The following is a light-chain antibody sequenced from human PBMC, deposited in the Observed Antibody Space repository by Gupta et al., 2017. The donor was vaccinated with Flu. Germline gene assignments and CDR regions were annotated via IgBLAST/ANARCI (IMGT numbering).Light chain of an antibody. CDR2: KVS. J-gene: IGLJ2*01. V-gene: IGLV3-25*02. CDR1: ALPKQY. CDR3: HSAECGGSYVI. Sequence: YDLTPPPPVSVSSGQTASLICSGDALPKQYAYWYQQQQGQAPVLVMPKVSERTSGLPARFYGSSSGTIVTLTSSGVQAEDEADYYCHSAECGGSYVIFGGGTKLTVL.